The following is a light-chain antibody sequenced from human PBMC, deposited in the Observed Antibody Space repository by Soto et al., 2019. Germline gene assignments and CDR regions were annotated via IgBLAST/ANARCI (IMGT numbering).Light chain of an antibody. V-gene: IGLV1-47*01. CDR2: RNN. CDR1: SSNIGSNY. J-gene: IGLJ3*02. CDR3: AAWDDSLWGV. Sequence: QSVLTQPPSASGTPGQRVTISCSGSSSNIGSNYVYWYQQLPGTAPQLLIYRNNQRPSGVPDRFSGSKSGTSASLASSGLRSEDEADYYCAAWDDSLWGVFGGGTKLTVL.